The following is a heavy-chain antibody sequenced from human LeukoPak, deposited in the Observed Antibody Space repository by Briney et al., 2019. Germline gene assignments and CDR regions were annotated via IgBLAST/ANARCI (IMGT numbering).Heavy chain of an antibody. CDR3: AREGDRYYDSSGYHDAFDI. CDR2: IYYSGST. D-gene: IGHD3-22*01. J-gene: IGHJ3*02. Sequence: KSSETLSLTCTVSGGSVSSGSYYWSWIRQPPGKGLEWIVYIYYSGSTNYNPSLKSRVTISVDTSKNQFSLKLSSVTAADTAVYYCAREGDRYYDSSGYHDAFDIWGQGTMVTVSS. V-gene: IGHV4-61*01. CDR1: GGSVSSGSYY.